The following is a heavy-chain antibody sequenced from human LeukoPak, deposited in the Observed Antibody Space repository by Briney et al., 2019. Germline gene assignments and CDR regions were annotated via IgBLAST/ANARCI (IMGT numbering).Heavy chain of an antibody. CDR2: IYSGGST. J-gene: IGHJ4*02. Sequence: PGGSLRLSCAASGFTFSSYGMTWVRQAPGKGLEWVSVIYSGGSTYYADSVKGRFTISRDNSKNTLYLQMNSLRAEDTAVYYCAIDSTEVGAFWGQGTLVTVSS. D-gene: IGHD1-26*01. V-gene: IGHV3-66*01. CDR3: AIDSTEVGAF. CDR1: GFTFSSYG.